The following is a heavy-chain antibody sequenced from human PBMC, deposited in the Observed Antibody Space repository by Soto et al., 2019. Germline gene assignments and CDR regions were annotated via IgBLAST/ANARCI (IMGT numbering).Heavy chain of an antibody. CDR3: ARDQRGVRGVNLDY. V-gene: IGHV3-21*01. Sequence: EVQLVESGGGLVKPGGSLRLSCAASGFTFSSYSMNWVRQAPGKGLEWVSSISSSSSYIYYADSVKGRFTISRDNAKNSLYLQMNSLRAEDTAVYYCARDQRGVRGVNLDYWGQGTLVTVSS. CDR2: ISSSSSYI. CDR1: GFTFSSYS. D-gene: IGHD3-10*01. J-gene: IGHJ4*02.